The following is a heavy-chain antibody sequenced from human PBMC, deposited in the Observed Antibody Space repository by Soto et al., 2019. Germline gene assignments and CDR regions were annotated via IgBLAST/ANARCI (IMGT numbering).Heavy chain of an antibody. V-gene: IGHV4-39*07. CDR3: ASRHSSGWYFDY. CDR1: GDTLTTIYY. CDR2: IIYGGST. Sequence: TSETLSLTCHVSGDTLTTIYYWGWIRQSPVKGLEWIASIIYGGSTFYNPSLKSRVTISVDTSKNQFSLKLSSVTAADTAVYYCASRHSSGWYFDYWGQGTLVTVPQ. D-gene: IGHD6-19*01. J-gene: IGHJ4*02.